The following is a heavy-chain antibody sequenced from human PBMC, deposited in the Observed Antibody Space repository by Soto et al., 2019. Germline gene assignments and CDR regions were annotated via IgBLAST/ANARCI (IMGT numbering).Heavy chain of an antibody. V-gene: IGHV1-58*01. CDR3: AKGRHYYDSPRFSVGSWFDP. J-gene: IGHJ5*02. CDR2: IDVGSGNA. D-gene: IGHD3-22*01. Sequence: SVKVSCKTSGFTFTSSAVHWVRQARGHRLQWLGWIDVGSGNANYAQMLQERIGISRDMSTSTAYMELSSLRAEDTAVYYCAKGRHYYDSPRFSVGSWFDPWGQGTLVTVSS. CDR1: GFTFTSSA.